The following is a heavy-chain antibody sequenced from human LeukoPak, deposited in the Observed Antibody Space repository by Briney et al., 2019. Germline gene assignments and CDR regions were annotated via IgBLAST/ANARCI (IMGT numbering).Heavy chain of an antibody. V-gene: IGHV3-21*01. Sequence: GGSLRLSCAASGFTFSSYSMNWVRQAPGKGLEWVSSISSSSSYIYYAASVKGRFTISRDNAKNSLYLQMNSLSAEDTAVYYCARESPVDTAWYYYYYMDVWGKGTTVTVSS. J-gene: IGHJ6*03. CDR2: ISSSSSYI. CDR1: GFTFSSYS. CDR3: ARESPVDTAWYYYYYMDV. D-gene: IGHD5-18*01.